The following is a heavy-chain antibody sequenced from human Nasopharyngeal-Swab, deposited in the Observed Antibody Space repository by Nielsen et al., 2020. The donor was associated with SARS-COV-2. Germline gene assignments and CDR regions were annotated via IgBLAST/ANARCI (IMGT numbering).Heavy chain of an antibody. CDR3: ARTINWGPFDY. CDR1: GFTVSSNY. J-gene: IGHJ4*02. Sequence: GESLKIACAASGFTVSSNYRSWIRQAPGKGLEWFSVIYSGGSTYYADSVKGRFTISRDNSKNTLYLQMNSLRAEDTAVYYCARTINWGPFDYWGQGTLVTVSS. D-gene: IGHD7-27*01. V-gene: IGHV3-53*01. CDR2: IYSGGST.